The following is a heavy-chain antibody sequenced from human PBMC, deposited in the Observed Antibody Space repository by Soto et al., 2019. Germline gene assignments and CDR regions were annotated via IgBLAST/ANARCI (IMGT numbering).Heavy chain of an antibody. Sequence: LRLSCAASGFTFSSYWMSWVRQAPGKGLEWVANIKQDGSEKYYVDSVKGRFTISRDNAKNSLYLQMNSLRAEDTAVYYCTTEGGLRFSYYYGMDVWGQGTTVTVSS. V-gene: IGHV3-7*03. CDR3: TTEGGLRFSYYYGMDV. D-gene: IGHD3-10*01. CDR2: IKQDGSEK. J-gene: IGHJ6*02. CDR1: GFTFSSYW.